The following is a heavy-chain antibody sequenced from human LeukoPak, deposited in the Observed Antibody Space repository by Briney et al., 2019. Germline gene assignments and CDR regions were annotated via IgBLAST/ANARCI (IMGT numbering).Heavy chain of an antibody. J-gene: IGHJ4*02. CDR2: IRHDASSQ. CDR1: GFSFSTYG. Sequence: GGSLRLSCAASGFSFSTYGMHWVRQAPGKGLEWVAFIRHDASSQYYADSVKGRFTISRDSSKYTLYLQMNSLRTEDTAVYFCAKDRLEFYGSARYYFDSWGQGSLVTVSS. D-gene: IGHD3-10*01. V-gene: IGHV3-30*02. CDR3: AKDRLEFYGSARYYFDS.